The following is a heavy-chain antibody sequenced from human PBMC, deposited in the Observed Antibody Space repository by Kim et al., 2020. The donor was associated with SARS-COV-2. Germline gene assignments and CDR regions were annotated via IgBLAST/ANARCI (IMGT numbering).Heavy chain of an antibody. CDR2: MKEDGSET. CDR3: ARAVAANWFDP. J-gene: IGHJ5*02. V-gene: IGHV3-7*03. D-gene: IGHD6-19*01. Sequence: GGSLILSCAASGFTFSAYWMSWVRQAPGKRLEWVAYMKEDGSETSYVDSVKGRFTISRDNAKNSLYLQMSSLRPDDTALYYCARAVAANWFDPWGQGTLV. CDR1: GFTFSAYW.